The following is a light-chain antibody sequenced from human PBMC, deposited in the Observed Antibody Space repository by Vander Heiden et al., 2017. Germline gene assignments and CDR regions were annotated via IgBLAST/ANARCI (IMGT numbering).Light chain of an antibody. CDR2: DDY. J-gene: IGLJ3*02. V-gene: IGLV3-21*02. Sequence: SYVLSQPPSVSVAPGQTARLTWGGNNIGSKSVHWYQQKSGQAPVLVVYDDYDRPSGIPERFSGSNSGNTATLTISRVEAGDEADYYCQVWDNSSVVFGGGTKLTVL. CDR1: NIGSKS. CDR3: QVWDNSSVV.